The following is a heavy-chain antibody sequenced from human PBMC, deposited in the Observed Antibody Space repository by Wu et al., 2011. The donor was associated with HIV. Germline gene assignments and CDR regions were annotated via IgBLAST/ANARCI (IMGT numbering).Heavy chain of an antibody. D-gene: IGHD2-2*01. V-gene: IGHV1-69*01. CDR2: IVPMSGTV. CDR1: GGTFTSYG. Sequence: QVQLVQSGAEVKKPGASVKVSCRASGGTFTSYGVSWVRQAPGQGLEWMGGIVPMSGTVKSVAKFQDRVTITADESASTVYMELRSLRFEDTATYSCARWGVQLLEQAPGAFDIWGQGTMVTVSS. J-gene: IGHJ3*02. CDR3: ARWGVQLLEQAPGAFDI.